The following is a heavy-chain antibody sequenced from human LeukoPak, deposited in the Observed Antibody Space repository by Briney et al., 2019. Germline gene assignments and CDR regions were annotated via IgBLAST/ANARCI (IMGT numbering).Heavy chain of an antibody. CDR2: MFYSGST. CDR1: GGSISSHY. J-gene: IGHJ3*02. D-gene: IGHD2-21*02. Sequence: SETLSLTCTVSGGSISSHYWSWIRQPPGKGLEWIGYMFYSGSTNYNPSLKSRVTISADTSKNQFTLKLSSVTAADTAMYYCARICGGDCSYDAFDIWGQGTMVTVSS. CDR3: ARICGGDCSYDAFDI. V-gene: IGHV4-59*11.